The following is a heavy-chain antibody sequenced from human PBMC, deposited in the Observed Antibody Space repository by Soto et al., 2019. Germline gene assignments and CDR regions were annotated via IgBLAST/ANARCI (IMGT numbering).Heavy chain of an antibody. CDR2: INPSGGST. D-gene: IGHD3-10*01. Sequence: ASVKVSCKASGYTFTSYYMHWVLQAPGQGLEWMGIINPSGGSTSYAQKFQGRVTMTRDTSTSTVYMELSSLRSEDTAVYYCARDRVLQNWFDPWGQGTLVTVSS. CDR1: GYTFTSYY. CDR3: ARDRVLQNWFDP. J-gene: IGHJ5*02. V-gene: IGHV1-46*01.